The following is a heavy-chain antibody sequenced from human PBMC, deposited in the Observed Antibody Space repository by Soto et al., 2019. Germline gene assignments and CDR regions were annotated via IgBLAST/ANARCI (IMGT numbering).Heavy chain of an antibody. Sequence: PGGSLRLSCAASGFTVSSNYMSWVRQAPGKGLEWVSVIYSGGSTYYADSVKGRFTISRDNSKNTLYLQMNSLRAEDTAVYYCANLRNTMSYMDVWGKGTTVTVSS. CDR1: GFTVSSNY. D-gene: IGHD3-3*01. CDR2: IYSGGST. CDR3: ANLRNTMSYMDV. J-gene: IGHJ6*03. V-gene: IGHV3-66*01.